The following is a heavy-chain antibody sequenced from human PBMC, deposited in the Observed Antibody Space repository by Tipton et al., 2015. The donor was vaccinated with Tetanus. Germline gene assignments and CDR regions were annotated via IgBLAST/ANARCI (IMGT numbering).Heavy chain of an antibody. CDR2: IDHSGDT. J-gene: IGHJ5*02. Sequence: TLSLTCAVSGGSFSDYYWSWIRQPPGRGLEWIGEIDHSGDTNYNPSLKSRVTISVDTSKNQFSLKLSSVTAADTAVYYCARHRSAAVTQFDPWGQGTLVTVSS. V-gene: IGHV4-34*01. CDR3: ARHRSAAVTQFDP. D-gene: IGHD4-17*01. CDR1: GGSFSDYY.